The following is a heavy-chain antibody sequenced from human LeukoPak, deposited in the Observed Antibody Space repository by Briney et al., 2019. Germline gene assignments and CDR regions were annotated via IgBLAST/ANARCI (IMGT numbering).Heavy chain of an antibody. D-gene: IGHD2/OR15-2a*01. V-gene: IGHV3-23*01. CDR1: GFTFSSYA. CDR3: AAPLRKFFYETPGF. J-gene: IGHJ1*01. CDR2: ISGSGGSK. Sequence: GGSLRLSCAASGFTFSSYAMSWVRQAPGKGLEWVSAISGSGGSKYYADSVKGRFTISRDNSKNTLYLQMNSLRAEDTAVYYCAAPLRKFFYETPGFWGQGTLVRVSS.